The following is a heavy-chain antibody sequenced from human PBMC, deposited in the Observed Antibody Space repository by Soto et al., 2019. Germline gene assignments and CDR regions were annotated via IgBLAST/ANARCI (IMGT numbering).Heavy chain of an antibody. CDR3: ARDVGYAISVFDP. CDR1: GDSVSSYTAV. CDR2: TYYRSKWYN. D-gene: IGHD2-2*01. Sequence: SQTLSLTCAISGDSVSSYTAVWVWLRQSPSRVLEWLGRTYYRSKWYNGYAPSVESRISVNADTSKNQFSLQLNSVTPEDTAVYYCARDVGYAISVFDPWGQGTLVTVSS. J-gene: IGHJ5*02. V-gene: IGHV6-1*01.